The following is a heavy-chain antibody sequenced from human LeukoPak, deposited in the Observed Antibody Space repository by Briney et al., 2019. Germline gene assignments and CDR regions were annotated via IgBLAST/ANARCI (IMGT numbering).Heavy chain of an antibody. V-gene: IGHV3-9*01. D-gene: IGHD3-10*01. J-gene: IGHJ4*02. CDR1: GFTFDDYA. Sequence: PGGSLRLSCAASGFTFDDYAMHWVRQAPGKGLEWVSGISWNSGSIGYADPVKGLFTISRDNAKNSLYLQMNSLRAEDTALYYCAKGLITMVRGPFDYWGQGTLVTVSS. CDR3: AKGLITMVRGPFDY. CDR2: ISWNSGSI.